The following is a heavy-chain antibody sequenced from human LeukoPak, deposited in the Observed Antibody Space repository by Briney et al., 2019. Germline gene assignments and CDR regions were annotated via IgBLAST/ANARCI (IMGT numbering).Heavy chain of an antibody. Sequence: ASVKVSCKASGYTFTSYYMHWVRQAPGQGLEWMGFINPSGSSAAYAQKFQGRLTMTRDMFTSTDYMELTSLTSDDTAVYYCARDNSVGETTWWFDPWGQGTLVTVSS. D-gene: IGHD1-26*01. V-gene: IGHV1-46*01. CDR1: GYTFTSYY. CDR2: INPSGSSA. J-gene: IGHJ5*02. CDR3: ARDNSVGETTWWFDP.